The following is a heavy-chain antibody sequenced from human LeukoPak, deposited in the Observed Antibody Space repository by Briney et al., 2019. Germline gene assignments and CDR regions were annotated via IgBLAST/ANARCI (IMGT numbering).Heavy chain of an antibody. Sequence: SETLSLTCTVSGDSISTYYWSWIRQPPGKELEWMGYFYNRGTTNYNPSLKSRITMSVDTSKNQFSLKLTSVTAADTAIYYCARDFKYYGSSGYYAFDIWGQGTMVTVSS. V-gene: IGHV4-59*01. D-gene: IGHD3-22*01. J-gene: IGHJ3*02. CDR3: ARDFKYYGSSGYYAFDI. CDR2: FYNRGTT. CDR1: GDSISTYY.